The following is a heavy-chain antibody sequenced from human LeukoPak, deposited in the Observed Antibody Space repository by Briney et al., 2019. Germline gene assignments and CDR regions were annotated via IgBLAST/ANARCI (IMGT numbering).Heavy chain of an antibody. Sequence: SETLSLTCTVSGGSISSSNYYWGWIRQPPGKGLEWIGSIYYSGNTYYNPSLKSRVTISVDTSKNQFSLKLSSVTAADTAVYYCGRGRYQLSPWGQGTLVAVSS. CDR2: IYYSGNT. CDR3: GRGRYQLSP. CDR1: GGSISSSNYY. J-gene: IGHJ5*02. V-gene: IGHV4-39*07. D-gene: IGHD2-2*01.